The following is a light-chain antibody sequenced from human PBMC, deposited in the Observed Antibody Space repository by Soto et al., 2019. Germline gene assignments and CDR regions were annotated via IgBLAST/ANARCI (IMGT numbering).Light chain of an antibody. CDR3: QVWDNTSDHVA. J-gene: IGLJ2*01. Sequence: SYELTQPPSVSVAPGKTARITCGGNNIGSKSVHWYQQKPGQAPVLVIYYDSDRPSGIPERFSGSNSGNTATLTISRVEAGDEADYYCQVWDNTSDHVAFGGGTKLTVL. V-gene: IGLV3-21*04. CDR1: NIGSKS. CDR2: YDS.